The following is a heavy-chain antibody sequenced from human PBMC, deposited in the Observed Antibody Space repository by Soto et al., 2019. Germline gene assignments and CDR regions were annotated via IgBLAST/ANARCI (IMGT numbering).Heavy chain of an antibody. CDR2: TYYRSRWYN. J-gene: IGHJ6*03. Sequence: LSRTGAIRVGSVSSNRSSSNCIRQSPSRGLEWLGRTYYRSRWYNDYAVSVRSRITVNPDTSKNQFSLHLTSVTPEDTAVYHCAGTSPLPWYYMEVWQNGTPVLVSS. V-gene: IGHV6-1*01. CDR3: AGTSPLPWYYMEV. D-gene: IGHD2-15*01. CDR1: VGSVSSNRSS.